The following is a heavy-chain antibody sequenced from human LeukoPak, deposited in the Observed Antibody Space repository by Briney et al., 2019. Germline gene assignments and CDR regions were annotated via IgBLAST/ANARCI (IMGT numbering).Heavy chain of an antibody. CDR3: AREGPDY. Sequence: PGGSLRLSCAASGFIFSNYWMHWVHQAPGKGLEWVSGINEEGSDTKYADSVRGQFTISRDNAKNTLSLQMNSLRADDTAVYYCAREGPDYWCDGTPVTVSS. CDR1: GFIFSNYW. V-gene: IGHV3-74*01. J-gene: IGHJ4*01. CDR2: INEEGSDT.